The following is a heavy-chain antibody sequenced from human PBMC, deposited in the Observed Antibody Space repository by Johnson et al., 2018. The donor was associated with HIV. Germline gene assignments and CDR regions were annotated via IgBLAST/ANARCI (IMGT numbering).Heavy chain of an antibody. CDR2: ISWDGGST. Sequence: VQLVESGGVVVQPGGSLRLSCAASGFTFDDYTMHWVRQAPGKGLEWVSLISWDGGSTSYADSVKGRFTISRDNSKNSLYLQMNSLRTEDTALYYCAKDGSGDVRGAFDIWGQGTMVTVSS. V-gene: IGHV3-43*01. D-gene: IGHD3-10*02. J-gene: IGHJ3*02. CDR3: AKDGSGDVRGAFDI. CDR1: GFTFDDYT.